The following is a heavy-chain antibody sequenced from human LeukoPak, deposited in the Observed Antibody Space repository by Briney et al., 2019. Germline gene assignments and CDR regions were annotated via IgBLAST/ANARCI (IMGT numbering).Heavy chain of an antibody. CDR1: GFTFYDYA. CDR2: ISWNSGSI. CDR3: AKSSSGWYRDAFDI. J-gene: IGHJ3*02. Sequence: GGSLRHSCAASGFTFYDYAMHWVRHAPGKGLEWVSGISWNSGSIGYADSVKGRFTIPRENAKNSLYLQMNSLRAEDMALYYCAKSSSGWYRDAFDIWGQGTMVTVSS. V-gene: IGHV3-9*03. D-gene: IGHD6-19*01.